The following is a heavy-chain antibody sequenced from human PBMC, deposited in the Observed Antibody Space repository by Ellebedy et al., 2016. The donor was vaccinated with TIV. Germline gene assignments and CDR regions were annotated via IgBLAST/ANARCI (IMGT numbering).Heavy chain of an antibody. CDR3: ARDLGATDVDYYYGLDV. D-gene: IGHD1-26*01. Sequence: AASVKVSCKASGYTFTSHYMHWVRQAPGQGLEWMGIINPSGGGTTYAQKFQGRVTATRDTSTSTVYLELSSLRSEDTAVYYCARDLGATDVDYYYGLDVWGHGTPVTVSS. V-gene: IGHV1-46*01. J-gene: IGHJ6*02. CDR1: GYTFTSHY. CDR2: INPSGGGT.